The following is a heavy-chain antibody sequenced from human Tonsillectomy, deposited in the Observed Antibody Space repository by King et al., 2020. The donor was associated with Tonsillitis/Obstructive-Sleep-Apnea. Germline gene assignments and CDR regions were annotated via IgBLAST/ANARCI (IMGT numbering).Heavy chain of an antibody. Sequence: HVQLQQWGAGLLKPSETLSLTCAVYGGSFSGYYWSWIRQPPGKRLEWIGEINHSGSTNYNPSLKSRVTISVDTSKNQFSLKLSSVTAADTAVYYCAIDYYDSSGYYPEYFQHWGQGTLVTVSS. V-gene: IGHV4-34*01. D-gene: IGHD3-22*01. J-gene: IGHJ1*01. CDR3: AIDYYDSSGYYPEYFQH. CDR2: INHSGST. CDR1: GGSFSGYY.